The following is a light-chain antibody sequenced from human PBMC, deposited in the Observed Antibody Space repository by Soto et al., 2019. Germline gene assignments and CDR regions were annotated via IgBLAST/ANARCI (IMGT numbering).Light chain of an antibody. CDR1: QSISTY. Sequence: EIVLTQSPVTLSLSPGERATLSCMASQSISTYLAWYQQKPGQAPRLLIYDASNRAAGIPARFSGSGSGTDFTLTISSREPGEFAVYYFQGRGNWRGTFGGGTKVEI. J-gene: IGKJ4*01. CDR3: QGRGNWRGT. CDR2: DAS. V-gene: IGKV3-11*01.